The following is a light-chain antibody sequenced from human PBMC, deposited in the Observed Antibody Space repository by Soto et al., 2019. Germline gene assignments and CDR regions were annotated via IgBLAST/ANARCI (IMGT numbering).Light chain of an antibody. V-gene: IGKV1-5*03. CDR1: QSVSSW. CDR3: QQYSRYST. J-gene: IGKJ2*01. Sequence: DIQMTQSPSTLSASVEDRVTITCRAIQSVSSWLAWYQQKPGTVPRLLIYKASALYGGVPSRFSGSGSGTEFTLTISRLQPDDFATYYCQQYSRYSTFGQGTKVEIK. CDR2: KAS.